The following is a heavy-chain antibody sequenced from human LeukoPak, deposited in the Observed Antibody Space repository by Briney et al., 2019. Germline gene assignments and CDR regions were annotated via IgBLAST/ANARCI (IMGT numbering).Heavy chain of an antibody. V-gene: IGHV4-4*07. CDR2: IYTSGST. Sequence: SETLSLTCTVSGGSISSYYWSWIRQPAGKGLEWIGRIYTSGSTNYNPSLKSRVTMSLGTSKNQFSLKLSSVTAADTAVYYCARGPRRAGRFYYYYYMDVWGKGTTVTVSS. CDR1: GGSISSYY. D-gene: IGHD6-13*01. J-gene: IGHJ6*03. CDR3: ARGPRRAGRFYYYYYMDV.